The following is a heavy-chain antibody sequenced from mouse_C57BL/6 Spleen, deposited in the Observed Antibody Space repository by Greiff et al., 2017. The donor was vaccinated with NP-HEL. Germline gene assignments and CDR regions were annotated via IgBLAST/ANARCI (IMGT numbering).Heavy chain of an antibody. V-gene: IGHV1-69*01. Sequence: QVQLQQPGAELVMPGASVKLSCKASGYTFTSYWMHWVKQRPGQGLEWIGEIDPSDSYTNYNQKFKGKSTLTVDKSSSTAYMQLSSLTSEDSAVYYCARGGYGNYGYFDVWGTGTTVTVSS. CDR3: ARGGYGNYGYFDV. D-gene: IGHD2-1*01. CDR1: GYTFTSYW. J-gene: IGHJ1*03. CDR2: IDPSDSYT.